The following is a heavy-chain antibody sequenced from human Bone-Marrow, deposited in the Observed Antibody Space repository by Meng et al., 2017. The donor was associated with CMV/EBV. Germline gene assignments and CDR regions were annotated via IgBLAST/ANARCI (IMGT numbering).Heavy chain of an antibody. D-gene: IGHD6-13*01. Sequence: GESLKISCAASGFTFSSYAMSWVRQAPGKGLEWVSAISGSGGSTYYADSVKGRFTISRDNSKNTLYLQMNSLRAEDTAVYYCAKGAYSSSWATPEYFQHWGQGTLVTVSS. CDR3: AKGAYSSSWATPEYFQH. V-gene: IGHV3-23*01. CDR2: ISGSGGST. CDR1: GFTFSSYA. J-gene: IGHJ1*01.